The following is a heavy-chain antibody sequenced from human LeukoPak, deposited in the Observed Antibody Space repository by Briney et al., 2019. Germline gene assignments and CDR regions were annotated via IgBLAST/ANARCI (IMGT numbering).Heavy chain of an antibody. CDR3: ARDPRHSGWSFDY. J-gene: IGHJ4*02. CDR2: ISSSGTTI. V-gene: IGHV3-48*03. CDR1: GFIFSNYE. D-gene: IGHD6-19*01. Sequence: PGGSLRLSCAASGFIFSNYEMNWVRQAPGKGLEWVSYISSSGTTIHYADSVKGRFTISRDNAKNSLYLQMNSLRAEDTAVYYCARDPRHSGWSFDYWGQGTLVTVSS.